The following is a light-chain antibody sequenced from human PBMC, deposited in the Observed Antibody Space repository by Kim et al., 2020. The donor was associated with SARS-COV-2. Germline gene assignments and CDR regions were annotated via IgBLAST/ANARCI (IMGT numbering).Light chain of an antibody. J-gene: IGLJ2*01. Sequence: NFMLTQPHSVSESPGKTVTISCTRSSGSIASNYVQWYQQRPGSAPTTVIYEDDQRSSGVPDRFSGSIDSSSNSASLTISGLKTEGEADYYCQSYDRSIVVFGGGTQLTVL. CDR3: QSYDRSIVV. CDR2: EDD. V-gene: IGLV6-57*03. CDR1: SGSIASNY.